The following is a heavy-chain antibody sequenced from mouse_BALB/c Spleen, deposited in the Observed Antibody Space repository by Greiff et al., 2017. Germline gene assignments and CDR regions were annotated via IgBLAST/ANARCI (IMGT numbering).Heavy chain of an antibody. CDR2: ISYSGST. CDR1: GDSITSGY. Sequence: EVKLMESGPSLVKPSQTLSLTCSVTGDSITSGYWNWIRKFPGNKLEYMGYISYSGSTYYNPALKSRISITRDTSKNQYYLQLNSVTTEDTATYYCAREKVRLRFAYWGQGTLVTVSA. CDR3: AREKVRLRFAY. D-gene: IGHD2-14*01. J-gene: IGHJ3*01. V-gene: IGHV3-8*02.